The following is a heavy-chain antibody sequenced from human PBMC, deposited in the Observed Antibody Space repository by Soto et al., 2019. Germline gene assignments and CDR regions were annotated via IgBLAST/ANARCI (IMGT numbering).Heavy chain of an antibody. Sequence: SETLSLTCTVSGGSISSGDYYWSWIRQPPGKGLEWIGYIYYTGSTDSNPSLKSRVTTSVDASKNQFSLKLSSVTAADTAVYYCARVGGYCSSTGCYPENYFDPWGQGTLVTVSS. V-gene: IGHV4-30-4*01. D-gene: IGHD2-2*01. CDR2: IYYTGST. J-gene: IGHJ5*02. CDR3: ARVGGYCSSTGCYPENYFDP. CDR1: GGSISSGDYY.